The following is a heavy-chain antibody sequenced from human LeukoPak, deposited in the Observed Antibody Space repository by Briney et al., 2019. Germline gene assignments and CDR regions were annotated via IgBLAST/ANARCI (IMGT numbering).Heavy chain of an antibody. D-gene: IGHD6-19*01. Sequence: GGSLRLSCAASGFTFSDYYMSWIRQAPGKGLEWVSYISSSGSTIYYADSEKGRFTISRDNAKNSLYLQMNSLRAEDTAVYYCARGPNEQWLAFDYWGQGTLVTVSS. V-gene: IGHV3-11*04. CDR1: GFTFSDYY. CDR3: ARGPNEQWLAFDY. J-gene: IGHJ4*02. CDR2: ISSSGSTI.